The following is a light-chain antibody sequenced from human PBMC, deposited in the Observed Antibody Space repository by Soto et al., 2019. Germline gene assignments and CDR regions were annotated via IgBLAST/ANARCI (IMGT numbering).Light chain of an antibody. CDR3: AAWDDSLSGSYV. V-gene: IGLV1-47*01. J-gene: IGLJ1*01. CDR2: RND. Sequence: QSVLTQPPSASGTPGQRVTVSCSGSSSNIGNNYVFWYQHLPGTAPKLLIYRNDQRPSGVSDRFSGSKSGTSASLAINGLRSEDEADYYCAAWDDSLSGSYVFGTGTKLTVL. CDR1: SSNIGNNY.